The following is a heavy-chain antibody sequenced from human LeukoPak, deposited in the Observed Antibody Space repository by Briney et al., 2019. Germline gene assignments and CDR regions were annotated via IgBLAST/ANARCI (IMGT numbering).Heavy chain of an antibody. Sequence: ASVKVSCKASGNTITNYYVQWVRQAPGQGLEWMGIINPSGGGTNYAQKFQGRVTMTRDTSTSKVYMELSGLRSEDTGVYYCARDMVGPTSGAFDIWGQGTMVTVSS. CDR2: INPSGGGT. D-gene: IGHD1-26*01. CDR1: GNTITNYY. V-gene: IGHV1-46*01. J-gene: IGHJ3*02. CDR3: ARDMVGPTSGAFDI.